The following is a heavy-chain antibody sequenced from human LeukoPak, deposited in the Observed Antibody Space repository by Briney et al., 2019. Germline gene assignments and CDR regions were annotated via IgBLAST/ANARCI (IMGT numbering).Heavy chain of an antibody. V-gene: IGHV4-34*01. Sequence: PSETLSLTCAVYGGSFSGYYWSWIRQPPGKGLEWIGEINHSESTNYDPSLKSRVTISLDTSKNQFSLKLSSVTAADTAVYYCASQSSTSPTIPFWGQGTLVTVSS. CDR1: GGSFSGYY. J-gene: IGHJ4*02. D-gene: IGHD2-2*01. CDR2: INHSEST. CDR3: ASQSSTSPTIPF.